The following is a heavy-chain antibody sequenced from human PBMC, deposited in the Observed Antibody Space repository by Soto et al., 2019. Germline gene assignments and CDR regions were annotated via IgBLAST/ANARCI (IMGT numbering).Heavy chain of an antibody. CDR1: NGSITSGNW. V-gene: IGHV4-4*02. Sequence: QVQLQESGPGLVKPSGTLSLTCAVSNGSITSGNWWSWVRQPPGKGREGIGDIYQTGSTNYNPSLRSRVIMSVDKSKNNFSLSLSSVTAADTAVYFCARVWGALAPIAGWFGPWGRGILVTVSS. D-gene: IGHD3-16*01. J-gene: IGHJ5*02. CDR3: ARVWGALAPIAGWFGP. CDR2: IYQTGST.